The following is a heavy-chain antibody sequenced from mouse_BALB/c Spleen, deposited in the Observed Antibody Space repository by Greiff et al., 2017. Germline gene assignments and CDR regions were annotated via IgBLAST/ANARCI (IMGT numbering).Heavy chain of an antibody. D-gene: IGHD1-2*01. V-gene: IGHV1S137*01. J-gene: IGHJ4*01. CDR2: ISTYYGDA. CDR1: GYTFTDYA. Sequence: VKLMESGAELVRPGVSVKISCKGSGYTFTDYAMHWVKQSHAKSLEWIGVISTYYGDASYNQKFKGKATMTVDKSSSTAYMELARLTSEDSAIYYCAGLRHYAMDYWGQGTSVTVSS. CDR3: AGLRHYAMDY.